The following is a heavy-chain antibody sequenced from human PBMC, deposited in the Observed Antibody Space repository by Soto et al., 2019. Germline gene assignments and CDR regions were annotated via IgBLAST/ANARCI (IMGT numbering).Heavy chain of an antibody. J-gene: IGHJ2*01. V-gene: IGHV4-39*01. CDR1: GRSISASYSY. CDR3: ARFVGRNNWYFDL. D-gene: IGHD1-1*01. Sequence: QLQLQEPVPGLVKPSETLSINCSVSGRSISASYSYWGWIRQPPGKGLEWIGNIYYDGNTYYNPCRKSRITISCDTSANRLSLNVTSVAAAATAVYYCARFVGRNNWYFDLWGHGTLVTVSS. CDR2: IYYDGNT.